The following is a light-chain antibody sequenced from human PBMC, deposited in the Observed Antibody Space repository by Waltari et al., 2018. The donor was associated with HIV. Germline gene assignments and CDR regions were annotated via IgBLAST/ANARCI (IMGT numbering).Light chain of an antibody. J-gene: IGLJ3*02. CDR1: TSNIGADYD. Sequence: QSVLTQPPSVSGAPGQRVTVSCTGNTSNIGADYDLHWYQQVPGTAPKVVIYDNNNRPSWVPDRFSGSKSGASASLIIAGLQAEDEANYFCQSYDSSLSASVFGGGTKLTVL. CDR3: QSYDSSLSASV. CDR2: DNN. V-gene: IGLV1-40*01.